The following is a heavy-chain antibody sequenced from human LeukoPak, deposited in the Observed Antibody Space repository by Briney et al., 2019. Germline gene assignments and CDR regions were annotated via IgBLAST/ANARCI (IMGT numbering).Heavy chain of an antibody. CDR2: ISAYNGNT. CDR1: GYTFTSYG. J-gene: IGHJ4*02. CDR3: ARDSDGEATRYSSSSNY. D-gene: IGHD6-6*01. V-gene: IGHV1-18*01. Sequence: ASVKVSCTASGYTFTSYGISWVRQAPGQGLEWMGLISAYNGNTNYAQKLQGRVTMTTDTSTSTAYMELRSLRSDDTAVYYCARDSDGEATRYSSSSNYWGQGTLVTVSS.